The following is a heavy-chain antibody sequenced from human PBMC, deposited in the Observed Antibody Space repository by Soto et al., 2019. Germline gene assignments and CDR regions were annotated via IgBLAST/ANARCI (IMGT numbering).Heavy chain of an antibody. V-gene: IGHV4-4*02. Sequence: ASQTLRLTYAVSGGTISSNNWWSSVRQPPGKGLEWIGEIYHSGSTNYNPSLKSRVTISVDKSKNQFSLKLGSVTAADTAVYHCARVAAAGTYFDYWGQGTLVTVSS. CDR3: ARVAAAGTYFDY. D-gene: IGHD6-13*01. J-gene: IGHJ4*02. CDR2: IYHSGST. CDR1: GGTISSNNW.